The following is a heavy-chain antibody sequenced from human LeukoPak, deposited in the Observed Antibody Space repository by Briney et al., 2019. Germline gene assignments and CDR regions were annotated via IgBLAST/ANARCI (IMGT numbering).Heavy chain of an antibody. CDR1: GFTFSSYA. Sequence: GGSLRLSCEASGFTFSSYAMSWVRQAPGKGLEWVSAISDSGGSTYYTDSVKGRFTISRDNSKNTLYLQMNSLRAEDTAVYYCAKRIVPGALDSWGQGTLVTVSS. CDR2: ISDSGGST. CDR3: AKRIVPGALDS. V-gene: IGHV3-23*01. J-gene: IGHJ4*02. D-gene: IGHD2-2*01.